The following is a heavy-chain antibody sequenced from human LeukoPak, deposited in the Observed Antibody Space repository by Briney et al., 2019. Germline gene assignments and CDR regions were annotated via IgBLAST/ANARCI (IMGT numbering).Heavy chain of an antibody. V-gene: IGHV4-39*01. CDR3: ASISTTVTKGPDAFDI. CDR1: GGSISSSNYY. CDR2: IYYSGST. J-gene: IGHJ3*02. Sequence: SETLSLTCTVSGGSISSSNYYWVWIRQPPGKGLEWIGSIYYSGSTYYIPSLKSRVTISVDTSKNQLSLKLSSVTAADTAVYYCASISTTVTKGPDAFDIWGQGTMVTVSS. D-gene: IGHD4-17*01.